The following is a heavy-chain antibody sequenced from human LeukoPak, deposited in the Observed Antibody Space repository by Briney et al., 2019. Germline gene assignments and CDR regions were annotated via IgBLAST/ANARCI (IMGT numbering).Heavy chain of an antibody. J-gene: IGHJ4*02. D-gene: IGHD3-10*01. Sequence: PSETLSLTCAVYDGSSSGYYWSWIRQPPGKGLEWIGEINHSGSTNYNPSLKTRVTISVDTSKNQFSLKLSSVTAADTAVYYCARGTPMVRGKYYFDYWGQGTLVTVSS. CDR1: DGSSSGYY. CDR3: ARGTPMVRGKYYFDY. V-gene: IGHV4-34*01. CDR2: INHSGST.